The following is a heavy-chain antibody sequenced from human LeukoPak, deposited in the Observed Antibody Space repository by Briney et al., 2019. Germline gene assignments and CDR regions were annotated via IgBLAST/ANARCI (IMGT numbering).Heavy chain of an antibody. D-gene: IGHD4-11*01. V-gene: IGHV4-59*01. Sequence: SETLSLTCTVSGGSISSYYWSWIRQPPGKGLEWIGYIYYSGSTNYNPSLKSRVTISVDTSKNQFSLKLSSVTAADTAVYYCARDGMTNPWYFDLWGRGNLVTVSS. J-gene: IGHJ2*01. CDR2: IYYSGST. CDR1: GGSISSYY. CDR3: ARDGMTNPWYFDL.